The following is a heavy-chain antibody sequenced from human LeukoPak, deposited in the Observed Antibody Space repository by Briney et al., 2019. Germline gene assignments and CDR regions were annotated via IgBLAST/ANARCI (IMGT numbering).Heavy chain of an antibody. V-gene: IGHV4-59*01. Sequence: SETLSLTCTVSGGSISGYYWSWIRQPPGKGLEWIGYIYYSGSTNYNPSLKSRVTISVDTSKNQFSLILNSVTAADTAVYYCARVDYYDSSVFDSWGQGTLVTVSS. CDR3: ARVDYYDSSVFDS. J-gene: IGHJ4*02. CDR2: IYYSGST. D-gene: IGHD3-22*01. CDR1: GGSISGYY.